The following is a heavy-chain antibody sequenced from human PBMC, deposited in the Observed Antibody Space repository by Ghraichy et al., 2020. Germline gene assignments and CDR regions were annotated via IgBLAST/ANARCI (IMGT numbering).Heavy chain of an antibody. CDR1: GFTFSVHY. J-gene: IGHJ6*02. V-gene: IGHV3-72*01. CDR3: ARDSATAMDV. D-gene: IGHD6-25*01. CDR2: IQNKGRSKVA. Sequence: LSLTCAASGFTFSVHYMDWVRQAPGKGLEWLGRIQNKGRSKVADYAASVKGRFTMSRDDSKNSLYLQMNSLKIEDTAVYYCARDSATAMDVWGQGTTVTVSS.